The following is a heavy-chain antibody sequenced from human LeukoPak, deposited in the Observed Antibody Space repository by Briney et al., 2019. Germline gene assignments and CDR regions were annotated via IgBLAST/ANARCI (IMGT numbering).Heavy chain of an antibody. Sequence: QPGGSLRLSCAASGFTFSSYGMHWVRQAPGKGLEWVAFIRYDGSNKYYADSVKGRFTISRDNSKNTLYLQMNSLRAEDTAVYYCARVGSSSREPYLSNFDYWGQGTLVTVSS. J-gene: IGHJ4*02. CDR1: GFTFSSYG. CDR2: IRYDGSNK. V-gene: IGHV3-30*02. D-gene: IGHD6-13*01. CDR3: ARVGSSSREPYLSNFDY.